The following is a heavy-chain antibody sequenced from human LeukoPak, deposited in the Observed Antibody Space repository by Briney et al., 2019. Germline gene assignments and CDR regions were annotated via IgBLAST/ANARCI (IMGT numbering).Heavy chain of an antibody. J-gene: IGHJ4*02. CDR3: AKDGSDIVVVPAAEAYPPHYFDY. CDR1: GFTFSSYA. CDR2: ISGSGGST. V-gene: IGHV3-23*01. Sequence: GGSLRLSCAASGFTFSSYAMSWVRQAPGKGLEWVSAISGSGGSTYYADSVKGRFTISRDNSKNTLYLQMNSLRAEDTAVYYCAKDGSDIVVVPAAEAYPPHYFDYWGQGTLVTVSS. D-gene: IGHD2-2*01.